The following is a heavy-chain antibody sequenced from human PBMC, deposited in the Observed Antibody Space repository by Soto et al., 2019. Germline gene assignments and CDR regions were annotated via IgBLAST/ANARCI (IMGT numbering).Heavy chain of an antibody. J-gene: IGHJ4*02. V-gene: IGHV5-51*01. CDR3: ARSRIGGAGPFDN. Sequence: GESLKISCKASGYMFTRNWIGWVRQMPGKGLEWMGIIQPRDSDTRYSPSFQGQVTISADKSTSTAYLQWSSLKASDTAMYFCARSRIGGAGPFDNWGQGLLVTVSA. CDR1: GYMFTRNW. CDR2: IQPRDSDT. D-gene: IGHD6-19*01.